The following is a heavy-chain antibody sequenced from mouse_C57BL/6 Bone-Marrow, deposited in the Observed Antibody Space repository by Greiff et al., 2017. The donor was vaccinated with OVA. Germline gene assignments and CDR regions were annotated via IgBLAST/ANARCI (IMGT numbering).Heavy chain of an antibody. CDR2: IDPSDSET. CDR1: GYTFTSYW. CDR3: ARGAYYYGSSYGFAY. D-gene: IGHD1-1*01. Sequence: QVQLKQPGAELVRPGSSVKLSCKASGYTFTSYWMHWVKQRPIQGLEWIGNIDPSDSETHYNQKFKDKATLTVDKSSSTAYMQLSSLTSEDSAVYYCARGAYYYGSSYGFAYWGQGTLVTVSA. V-gene: IGHV1-52*01. J-gene: IGHJ3*01.